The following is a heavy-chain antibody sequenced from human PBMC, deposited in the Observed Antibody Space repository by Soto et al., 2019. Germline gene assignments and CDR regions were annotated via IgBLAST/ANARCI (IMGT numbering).Heavy chain of an antibody. Sequence: QVQLRESGSGLVKPLETLSLTCGVSGGSLSGAPYSWNWIRQPPGKGLEWIGYIFPSGTTYYNPSLKSRVTISIDVSKNQFSLSLRSFTAAETSVYYCARSREFDYWSQGTLVSVSS. CDR2: IFPSGTT. V-gene: IGHV4-30-2*01. J-gene: IGHJ4*02. CDR3: ARSREFDY. CDR1: GGSLSGAPYS.